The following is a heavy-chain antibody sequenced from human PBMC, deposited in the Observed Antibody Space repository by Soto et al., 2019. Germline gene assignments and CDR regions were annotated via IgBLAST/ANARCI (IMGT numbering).Heavy chain of an antibody. Sequence: EVQLVESGGGLVQPGGSLILSCAASGFTFSSYAMHWVRQAPGKGLEFVSAVSSNGGSTYYASSVKGRFTVSRDNSKNTLYLQMGSLRPEAMAVYFCARGRTRTTYDAFDIWGLGTMLTLS. D-gene: IGHD1-1*01. J-gene: IGHJ3*02. CDR1: GFTFSSYA. V-gene: IGHV3-64*01. CDR3: ARGRTRTTYDAFDI. CDR2: VSSNGGST.